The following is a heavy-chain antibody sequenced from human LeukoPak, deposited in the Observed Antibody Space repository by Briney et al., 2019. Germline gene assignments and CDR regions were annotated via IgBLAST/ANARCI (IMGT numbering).Heavy chain of an antibody. Sequence: GGSLRLSCAASGFTFSDYYMSWIRQAPGKGLEWVSYISSSGSTIYYADSMKGRFTISRDNSKNTLYLQMNSLRAEDTAVYYCARDRTVTTDYFDYWGQGTLVTVSS. D-gene: IGHD4-17*01. J-gene: IGHJ4*02. CDR2: ISSSGSTI. CDR1: GFTFSDYY. V-gene: IGHV3-11*04. CDR3: ARDRTVTTDYFDY.